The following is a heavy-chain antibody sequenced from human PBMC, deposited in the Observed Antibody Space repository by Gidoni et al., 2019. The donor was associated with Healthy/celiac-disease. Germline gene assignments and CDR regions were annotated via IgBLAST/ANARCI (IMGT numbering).Heavy chain of an antibody. Sequence: EVQLVQSGAEVKKPGESLKISCKGSGYSFTSYWIGWVRQMPGKGLEWMGIIYPGDSDTRYSPSFQGQVTISADKSISTAYLQWSSLKASDTAMYYCARGDRQWELPLALFDPWGQGTLVTVSS. D-gene: IGHD1-26*01. CDR3: ARGDRQWELPLALFDP. V-gene: IGHV5-51*01. J-gene: IGHJ5*02. CDR1: GYSFTSYW. CDR2: IYPGDSDT.